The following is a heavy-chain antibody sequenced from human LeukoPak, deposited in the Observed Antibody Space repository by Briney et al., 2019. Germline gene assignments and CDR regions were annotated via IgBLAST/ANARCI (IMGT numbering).Heavy chain of an antibody. Sequence: PGRSLRLSCAASKFTFNSYAIHWVRQAPGQGLEWVAFISYDGSIKYYADSVRGRFTISRDNSKNTLYLQMNSLRTEDTAVYYCARDLSTYYCIDYWGQGTLVTVSS. D-gene: IGHD2-15*01. J-gene: IGHJ4*02. V-gene: IGHV3-30-3*01. CDR3: ARDLSTYYCIDY. CDR1: KFTFNSYA. CDR2: ISYDGSIK.